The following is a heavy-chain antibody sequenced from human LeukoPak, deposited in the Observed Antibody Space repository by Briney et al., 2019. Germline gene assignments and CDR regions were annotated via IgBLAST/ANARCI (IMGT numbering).Heavy chain of an antibody. CDR3: AKEYCSSTSCHYYYYMDV. V-gene: IGHV3-23*01. CDR2: ISGSGGST. Sequence: GSLRLSCAASGFTFNTYAMSWVRQAPGKGLEWVSAISGSGGSTYYADSVKGRFTISRDNSKNTLYLQMDSLRAEDTAVYYCAKEYCSSTSCHYYYYMDVWGKGTTVTVSS. CDR1: GFTFNTYA. D-gene: IGHD2-2*01. J-gene: IGHJ6*03.